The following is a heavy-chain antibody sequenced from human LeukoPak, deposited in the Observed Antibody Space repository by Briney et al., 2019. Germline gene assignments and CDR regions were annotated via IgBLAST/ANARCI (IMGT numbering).Heavy chain of an antibody. CDR3: AKGDSYCGGDCYPD. CDR2: FSGSGGST. V-gene: IGHV3-23*01. J-gene: IGHJ4*02. CDR1: GFTFRTYA. D-gene: IGHD2-21*02. Sequence: PGGSLRLSCAASGFTFRTYAMSWVRQAPGKGLEWVSAFSGSGGSTYYADSVKGRFTISRDNSKNTLYLQMNSLRADDTAVYYCAKGDSYCGGDCYPDWGQGTLVTVSS.